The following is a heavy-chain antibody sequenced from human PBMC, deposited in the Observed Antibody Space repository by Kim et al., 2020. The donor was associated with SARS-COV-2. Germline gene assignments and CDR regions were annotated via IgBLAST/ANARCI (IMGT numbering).Heavy chain of an antibody. CDR3: ARGAPDWGSDTLTGYYLDY. V-gene: IGHV3-72*01. J-gene: IGHJ4*02. CDR1: EFIIKDYY. CDR2: TRNVGDSYTT. D-gene: IGHD3-9*01. Sequence: GGSLRLSCVVSEFIIKDYYMDWVRQAPGKGLEWVGRTRNVGDSYTTEYAASVKGRFIISRDNLKDSMYLQMNSLKTDDTAVYFCARGAPDWGSDTLTGYYLDYWGQGTLVTVSS.